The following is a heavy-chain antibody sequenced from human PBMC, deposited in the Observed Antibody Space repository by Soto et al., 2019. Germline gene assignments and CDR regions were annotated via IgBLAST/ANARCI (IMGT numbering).Heavy chain of an antibody. D-gene: IGHD3-10*01. CDR1: GGSISSSSYY. Sequence: SETLSLTCTVSGGSISSSSYYWGWLRQPPGKGLEWIGNIYYSGSTYYNPSLKSRVTISVDTSKNQFSLKLSSVTAADTAVYYCARVQWFGELFSFDYWGQGTLVTVSS. CDR2: IYYSGST. V-gene: IGHV4-39*07. J-gene: IGHJ4*02. CDR3: ARVQWFGELFSFDY.